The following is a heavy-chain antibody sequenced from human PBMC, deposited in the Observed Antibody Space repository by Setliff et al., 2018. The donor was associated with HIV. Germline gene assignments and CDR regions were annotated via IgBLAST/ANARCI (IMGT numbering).Heavy chain of an antibody. J-gene: IGHJ4*02. CDR1: GYTFPDYY. CDR3: AWGTQRPIDS. D-gene: IGHD3-16*01. CDR2: IDPDRGDT. V-gene: IGHV1-69-2*01. Sequence: ASVKVSCKVSGYTFPDYYFQWVRQAPGKGLEWVGLIDPDRGDTVYAEKFQGRVTITADRSIDIAYMKLTSLRSEDTAMYFCAWGTQRPIDSWGQGTLVTVSS.